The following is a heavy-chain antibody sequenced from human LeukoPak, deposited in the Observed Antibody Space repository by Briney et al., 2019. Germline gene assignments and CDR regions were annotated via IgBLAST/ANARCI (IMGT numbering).Heavy chain of an antibody. Sequence: PGGSLRLSCAASGFTFSSYWMHWVRQPPGKGLVWVSRISSDGSTTRYADSVKGRFTISRDNAKSTLYLQMNSLRAEDTAVYYCTRSHYYDSSGYYFYYGMDVWGQGTTVTVSS. CDR3: TRSHYYDSSGYYFYYGMDV. CDR1: GFTFSSYW. D-gene: IGHD3-22*01. J-gene: IGHJ6*02. CDR2: ISSDGSTT. V-gene: IGHV3-74*01.